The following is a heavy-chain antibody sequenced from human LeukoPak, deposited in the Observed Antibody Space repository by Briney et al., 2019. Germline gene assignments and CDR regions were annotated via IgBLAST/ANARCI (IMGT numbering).Heavy chain of an antibody. V-gene: IGHV4-31*03. CDR3: ASGNGYYYRYFDN. J-gene: IGHJ4*02. CDR1: GGSISSSGYC. D-gene: IGHD3-10*01. Sequence: PSETLSLTCTVSGGSISSSGYCWTWIRQLPGKGLEWIGYIHHSGSTDYNPSLRSRVTISGDTSKNQFSLKLNSVTAADTAVYYCASGNGYYYRYFDNWGQGTLLTVSS. CDR2: IHHSGST.